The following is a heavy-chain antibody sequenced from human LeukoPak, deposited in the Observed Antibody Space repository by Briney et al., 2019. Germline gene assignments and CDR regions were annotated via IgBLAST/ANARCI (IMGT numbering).Heavy chain of an antibody. J-gene: IGHJ4*02. CDR2: IYYSGST. CDR3: ARGFLEWPFDY. Sequence: SETLSLTCTVSGGSISSYYWSWIRQPPGKGLEWIGYIYYSGSTNYNPSLKSRVTISVDTSKNQFSLKLSSVTAADTAVYCCARGFLEWPFDYWGQGTLVTVSS. V-gene: IGHV4-59*01. D-gene: IGHD3-3*01. CDR1: GGSISSYY.